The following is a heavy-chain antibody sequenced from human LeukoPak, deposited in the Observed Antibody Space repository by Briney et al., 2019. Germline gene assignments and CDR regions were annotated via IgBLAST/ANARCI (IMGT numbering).Heavy chain of an antibody. CDR1: GYTFTGYY. J-gene: IGHJ4*02. D-gene: IGHD3-22*01. CDR3: ARDDYDSSGLHGY. V-gene: IGHV1-2*02. CDR2: INPNSGGT. Sequence: ASVKVSCKASGYTFTGYYMHWVRQAPGQGLEWMGWINPNSGGTNYAQKFQGRVTMTRDTSISTAYMELSRLRSDDTAVYYCARDDYDSSGLHGYWGQGTLVTVSS.